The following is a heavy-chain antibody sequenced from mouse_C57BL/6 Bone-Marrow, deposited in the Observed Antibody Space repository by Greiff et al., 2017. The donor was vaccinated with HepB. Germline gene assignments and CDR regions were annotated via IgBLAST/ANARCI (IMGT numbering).Heavy chain of an antibody. CDR2: INPNNGGT. D-gene: IGHD2-4*01. Sequence: VQLKQSGPELVKPGASVKIPCKASGYTFTDYNMDWVKQSHGKSLEWIGDINPNNGGTIYNQKFKGKATLTVDKSSSTAYMELRSLTSEDTAVYYCARDPVYYDYDGPFDYWGQGTTLTVSS. J-gene: IGHJ2*01. CDR3: ARDPVYYDYDGPFDY. CDR1: GYTFTDYN. V-gene: IGHV1-18*01.